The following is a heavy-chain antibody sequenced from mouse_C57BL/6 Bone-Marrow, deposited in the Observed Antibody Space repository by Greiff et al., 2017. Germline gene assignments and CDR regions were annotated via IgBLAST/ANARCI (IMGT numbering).Heavy chain of an antibody. CDR2: ISNLAYSI. CDR1: GFTFSDYG. V-gene: IGHV5-15*01. Sequence: EVQLVESGGGLVQPGGSLKLSCAASGFTFSDYGMAWVRQAPRKGPEWVAFISNLAYSIYYADTVTGRFTISRENAKNTLYLEMSSLRSEDTAMYYCARRGLLYWYFDVWGTGTTVTVSS. J-gene: IGHJ1*03. CDR3: ARRGLLYWYFDV. D-gene: IGHD3-1*01.